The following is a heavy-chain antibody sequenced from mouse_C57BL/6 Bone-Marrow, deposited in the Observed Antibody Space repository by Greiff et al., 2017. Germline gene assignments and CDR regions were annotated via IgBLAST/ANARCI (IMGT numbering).Heavy chain of an antibody. CDR3: ARITMVVAGDY. D-gene: IGHD1-1*01. CDR1: GYAFSSYW. CDR2: IYPGDGDT. J-gene: IGHJ2*01. Sequence: VQLQESGAELVKPGASVKISCKASGYAFSSYWMNWVKQRPGKGLEWIGQIYPGDGDTNYNGKFKGKATLTADKSSSTAYMQLSSLTSEDSAVYFCARITMVVAGDYWGQGTTLTVSS. V-gene: IGHV1-80*01.